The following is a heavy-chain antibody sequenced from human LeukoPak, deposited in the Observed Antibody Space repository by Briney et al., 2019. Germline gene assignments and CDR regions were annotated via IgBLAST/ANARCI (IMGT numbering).Heavy chain of an antibody. CDR1: GFTYSHYG. CDR2: IWSGGTEK. Sequence: GGSLRLSCAASGFTYSHYGMHWVRQAPGKGLEWVAVIWSGGTEKYYGDAVKGRFTISRDNSRDTLYLQMNSLRGEDTAVYYCAKDAQRGFDYSNSLEYWGQGTLVTVSS. D-gene: IGHD4-11*01. CDR3: AKDAQRGFDYSNSLEY. V-gene: IGHV3-33*06. J-gene: IGHJ4*02.